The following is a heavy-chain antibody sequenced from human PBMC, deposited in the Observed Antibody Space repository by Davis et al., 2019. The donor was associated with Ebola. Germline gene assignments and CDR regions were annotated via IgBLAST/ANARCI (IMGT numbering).Heavy chain of an antibody. D-gene: IGHD4-17*01. Sequence: PGGSLRLSCAASGFTFSSYWMHWVRQAPGKGLEWVSRINSDGSSTSYADSVKGRFTSSRDNAKSTLYLQMNSLTAEDTAVYYCVRTTYGAPEYWGQGTLVTVSS. V-gene: IGHV3-74*01. CDR3: VRTTYGAPEY. CDR2: INSDGSST. J-gene: IGHJ4*02. CDR1: GFTFSSYW.